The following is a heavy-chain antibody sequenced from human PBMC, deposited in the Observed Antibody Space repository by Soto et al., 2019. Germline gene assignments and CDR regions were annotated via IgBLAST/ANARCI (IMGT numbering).Heavy chain of an antibody. J-gene: IGHJ4*02. CDR3: ARASPAHYFDN. V-gene: IGHV1-18*04. Sequence: GASVKVSCKASGYTFTSYGISWVRQAPGQGLDWMGWISAYNGNTKYAQDLQGRVTMTTDTSTSTAYMELRSLRSDDTAMYYCARASPAHYFDNWGLGTLVTVSS. CDR2: ISAYNGNT. CDR1: GYTFTSYG.